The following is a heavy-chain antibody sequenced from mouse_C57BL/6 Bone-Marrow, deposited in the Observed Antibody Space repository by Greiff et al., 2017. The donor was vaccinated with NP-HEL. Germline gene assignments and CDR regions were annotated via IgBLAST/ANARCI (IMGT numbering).Heavy chain of an antibody. V-gene: IGHV1-77*01. D-gene: IGHD2-3*01. CDR3: ARSRDGSGDY. Sequence: VQLQQSGAELVKPGASVKISCKASGYTFTDYYINWVKQRPGQGLEWIGKLGPGSGSTYYNEKFKGKATLTAYKSSSTAYMQLSSLTSKDAAVYFGARSRDGSGDYWGQGTTLTVSS. CDR1: GYTFTDYY. J-gene: IGHJ2*01. CDR2: LGPGSGST.